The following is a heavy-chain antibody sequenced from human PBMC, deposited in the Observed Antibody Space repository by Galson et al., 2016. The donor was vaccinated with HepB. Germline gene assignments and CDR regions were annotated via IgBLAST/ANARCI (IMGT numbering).Heavy chain of an antibody. CDR1: GFTFNIYG. V-gene: IGHV3-21*01. CDR2: ISSSSTYI. D-gene: IGHD3-10*01. CDR3: ARDRYGSGTNWFDP. Sequence: SLRLSCAVSGFTFNIYGMNWVRQAPGKGLEWVASISSSSTYINYADSVKGRFAISRDNAKNSLYLQMNSLRVEDTAVYYCARDRYGSGTNWFDPWGQGTLVTVSP. J-gene: IGHJ5*02.